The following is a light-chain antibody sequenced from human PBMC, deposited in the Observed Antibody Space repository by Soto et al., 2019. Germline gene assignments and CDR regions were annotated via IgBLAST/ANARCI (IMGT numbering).Light chain of an antibody. CDR3: QQSYSTPPDT. CDR2: AGS. CDR1: QSMSSY. V-gene: IGKV1-39*01. J-gene: IGKJ2*01. Sequence: DSQMTQSPSSLSASVGDRVTITCRASQSMSSYLNWYQQKPGKAPKLLIYAGSSLQSGVPSSFSGSGSGTDFTLTISSLQPEDFATYYCQQSYSTPPDTFGQGTKLEIK.